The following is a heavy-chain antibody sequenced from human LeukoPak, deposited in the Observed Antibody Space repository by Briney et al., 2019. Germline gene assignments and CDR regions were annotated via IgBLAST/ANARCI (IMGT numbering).Heavy chain of an antibody. CDR2: IKQDGSEK. D-gene: IGHD5-24*01. J-gene: IGHJ5*02. Sequence: GGSLRLSCAASGFTFSNYWMIWVRQAPGKGLEWVGNIKQDGSEKRYADSVRGRFSISRDNAQTSLYLRMNSLRAEDTAVYYCARASDPWLQLTWGQGTLVTVSP. CDR3: ARASDPWLQLT. CDR1: GFTFSNYW. V-gene: IGHV3-7*05.